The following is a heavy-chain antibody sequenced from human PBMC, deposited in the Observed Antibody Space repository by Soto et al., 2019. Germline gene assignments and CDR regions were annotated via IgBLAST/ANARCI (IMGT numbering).Heavy chain of an antibody. CDR1: GFTFTSYA. J-gene: IGHJ6*02. V-gene: IGHV3-30-3*01. D-gene: IGHD3-3*01. CDR3: ARGTTLAIFDYGMDV. Sequence: GGSLRLSCAASGFTFTSYAMHWVRQAPGKGLERVAVISNDGSNYYYADTVRGRFTNSRDNTKNTLILQMSSLRGEDTGVYFCARGTTLAIFDYGMDVWGQGTTVTVSS. CDR2: ISNDGSNY.